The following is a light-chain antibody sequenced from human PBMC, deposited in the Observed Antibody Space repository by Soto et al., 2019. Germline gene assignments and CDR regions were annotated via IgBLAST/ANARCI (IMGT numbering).Light chain of an antibody. J-gene: IGKJ3*01. CDR1: QSVTSSY. CDR2: GAS. V-gene: IGKV3-20*01. CDR3: QQYGSSPLFT. Sequence: EIVLTQSPGTLSLSPGERATLSCRASQSVTSSYLAWYQQKPGQAPRLLTYGASSRATGIPDRFSGSGSGTDFTLTISRLEPEDFEVYYCQQYGSSPLFTFGPGTKVDIK.